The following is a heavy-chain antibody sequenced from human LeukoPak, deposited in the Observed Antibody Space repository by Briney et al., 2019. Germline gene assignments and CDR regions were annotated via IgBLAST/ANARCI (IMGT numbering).Heavy chain of an antibody. CDR2: IIPILGIA. CDR1: GGTFSSYT. CDR3: ARAGGITMVRGVIS. V-gene: IGHV1-69*10. D-gene: IGHD3-10*01. Sequence: SVKVSCKASGGTFSSYTISWVRQAPGQGLEWMGGIIPILGIANYAQKFQGRVTITADKSTSTAYMELSSLRSEDTAVYYCARAGGITMVRGVISWGQGTLVTVSS. J-gene: IGHJ5*02.